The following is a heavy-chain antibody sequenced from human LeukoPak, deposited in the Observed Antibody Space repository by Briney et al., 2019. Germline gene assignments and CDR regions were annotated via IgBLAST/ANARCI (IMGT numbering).Heavy chain of an antibody. CDR3: ARDNKWELFALDY. D-gene: IGHD1-26*01. CDR2: IIPIFGTA. CDR1: GHTFTDYY. V-gene: IGHV1-69*13. J-gene: IGHJ4*02. Sequence: GASVKVSCKASGHTFTDYYMHWVRQAPGQGLEWMGGIIPIFGTANYAQKFQGRVTITADESTSTTYMELSSLRSEDTAVYYCARDNKWELFALDYWGQGTLVTVSS.